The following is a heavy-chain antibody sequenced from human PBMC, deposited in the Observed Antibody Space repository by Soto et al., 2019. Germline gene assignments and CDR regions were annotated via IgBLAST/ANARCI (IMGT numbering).Heavy chain of an antibody. CDR2: ISGSGIST. V-gene: IGHV3-23*01. D-gene: IGHD3-3*01. Sequence: WGSLRLSCAASGFTFSSYAMSWGRQAPGKGLEWVSAISGSGISTNYADSVKGRFTISRDNSKNTLYLQMNSLRAEDTAVFYRAKARKTLEVWFDPWGQGTLVTVSS. J-gene: IGHJ5*02. CDR1: GFTFSSYA. CDR3: AKARKTLEVWFDP.